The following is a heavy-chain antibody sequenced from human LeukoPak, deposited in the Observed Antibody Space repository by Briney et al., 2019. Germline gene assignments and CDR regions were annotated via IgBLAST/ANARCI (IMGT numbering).Heavy chain of an antibody. J-gene: IGHJ6*03. Sequence: SETLSLTCTVSGGSISSGDYYWSWIRQPPGKGLEWIGEINHSGSTNYNPSLKSRVTISVDTSKNQFSLKLSSVTAADTAVYYCARLGGGRCSSTSCYLPSYYYYYMDVWGKGTTVTVSS. CDR3: ARLGGGRCSSTSCYLPSYYYYYMDV. D-gene: IGHD2-2*01. CDR1: GGSISSGDYY. V-gene: IGHV4-39*01. CDR2: INHSGST.